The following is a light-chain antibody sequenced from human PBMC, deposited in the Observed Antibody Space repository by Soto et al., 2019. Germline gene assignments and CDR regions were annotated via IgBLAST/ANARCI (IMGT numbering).Light chain of an antibody. CDR2: GNS. CDR3: QSYDSSLSAFYV. CDR1: SSNIGAGYD. J-gene: IGLJ1*01. Sequence: QCVLTKPPSVSGAPGQRVTISCTGSSSNIGAGYDVHWYQQLPGTAPKLLIYGNSNRPSGVPDRFSGSKSGTSASLAITGLQAEDEADYYCQSYDSSLSAFYVFGTGTKVTVL. V-gene: IGLV1-40*01.